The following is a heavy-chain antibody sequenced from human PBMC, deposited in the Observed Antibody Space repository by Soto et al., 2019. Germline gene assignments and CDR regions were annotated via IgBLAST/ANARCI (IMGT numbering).Heavy chain of an antibody. CDR1: GFTFSSYA. CDR2: ISGSGGST. CDR3: TSFLTTYSGGWYYLDY. D-gene: IGHD6-19*01. V-gene: IGHV3-23*01. J-gene: IGHJ4*02. Sequence: GGSLRLSCAASGFTFSSYAMSWVRQAPGKGLEWVSAISGSGGSTYYADSVKGRFTISRDNSKNTLYLQMNSLRAEDTAVYYCTSFLTTYSGGWYYLDYWGQGTLVTVSS.